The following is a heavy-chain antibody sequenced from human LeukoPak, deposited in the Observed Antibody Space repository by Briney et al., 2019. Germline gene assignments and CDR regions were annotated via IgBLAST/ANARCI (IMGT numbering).Heavy chain of an antibody. CDR2: VSPDSSKT. V-gene: IGHV1-8*01. J-gene: IGHJ4*02. Sequence: ASVKVSCKASGYSFTNYDINWVRQASGQGLEWMGWVSPDSSKTGYAQQFQGRVIMSVNTSISTVYMDLSSLTSEDTAVYCCARGPPESSSSDYWGQGTLVTVSS. CDR3: ARGPPESSSSDY. CDR1: GYSFTNYD. D-gene: IGHD6-13*01.